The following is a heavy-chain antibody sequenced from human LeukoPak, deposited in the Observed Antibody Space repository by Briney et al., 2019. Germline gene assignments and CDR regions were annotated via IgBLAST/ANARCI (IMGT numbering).Heavy chain of an antibody. CDR1: GFTFSSYA. CDR2: ITDSGINT. J-gene: IGHJ4*02. CDR3: AKGTLGSCSGASCYPLDY. V-gene: IGHV3-23*01. Sequence: PGASLRLSCAASGFTFSSYAMAWVRQAPVKGLEGVSVITDSGINTYYTDSVKGRFTISRDNSKNTLYLQMNSLRAEDTAVYYCAKGTLGSCSGASCYPLDYWGQGTLVTVSS. D-gene: IGHD2-15*01.